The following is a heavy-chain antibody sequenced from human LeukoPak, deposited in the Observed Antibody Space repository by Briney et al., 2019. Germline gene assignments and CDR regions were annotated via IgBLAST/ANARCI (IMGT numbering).Heavy chain of an antibody. Sequence: SEALSLTCTVSGGSISSGGYYWSWIRQPPGKGLEWIGYIYHSGSAYYNPSLKSRVTISVDRSKNQFSLKLSSVTAADTAVYYCARESRGSYSAMTAFDIWGQGTMVTVSS. D-gene: IGHD1-26*01. CDR1: GGSISSGGYY. J-gene: IGHJ3*02. CDR2: IYHSGSA. CDR3: ARESRGSYSAMTAFDI. V-gene: IGHV4-30-2*01.